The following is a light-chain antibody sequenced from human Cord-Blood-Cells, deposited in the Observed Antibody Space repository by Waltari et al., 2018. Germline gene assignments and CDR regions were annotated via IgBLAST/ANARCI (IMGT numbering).Light chain of an antibody. J-gene: IGLJ3*02. CDR3: CSYAPWV. Sequence: QSALTQPASVSGSPGQSITISCTGTSSDVGSYNLVSWYQQHPGKAPKLMIYEGSKRPSGVSKRFSGSKSGNTASLTISGLQAEDEADYYCCSYAPWVFGGGTKLTVL. CDR1: SSDVGSYNL. V-gene: IGLV2-23*01. CDR2: EGS.